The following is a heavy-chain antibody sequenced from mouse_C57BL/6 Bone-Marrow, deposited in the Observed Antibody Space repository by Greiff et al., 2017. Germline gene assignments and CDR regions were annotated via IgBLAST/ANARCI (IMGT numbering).Heavy chain of an antibody. Sequence: DVQLQESGPVLVKPGASVKMSCKASGYTFTDYYMNWVKQSHGKSLEWIGVINPYNGGTSYNQKFKGKATLTVDKSSSTAYMELNSLTSEDSAVYYCARKVVGYFDYWGQGTTLTVSS. CDR2: INPYNGGT. D-gene: IGHD1-1*01. CDR1: GYTFTDYY. CDR3: ARKVVGYFDY. J-gene: IGHJ2*01. V-gene: IGHV1-19*01.